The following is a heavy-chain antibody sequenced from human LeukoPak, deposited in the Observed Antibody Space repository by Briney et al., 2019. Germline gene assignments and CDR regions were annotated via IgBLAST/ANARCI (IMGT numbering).Heavy chain of an antibody. CDR1: GYTFTGYY. CDR2: INPNSGGT. CDR3: ARLRADHFDY. D-gene: IGHD5-12*01. J-gene: IGHJ4*02. V-gene: IGHV1-2*02. Sequence: ASVKVSCKASGYTFTGYYMHGVRQAAGQGLEWMGWINPNSGGTNYAQKFPGRVTMTSDTSISTAYMELSRLRSDDTAVYYCARLRADHFDYWGQGTLVTVSS.